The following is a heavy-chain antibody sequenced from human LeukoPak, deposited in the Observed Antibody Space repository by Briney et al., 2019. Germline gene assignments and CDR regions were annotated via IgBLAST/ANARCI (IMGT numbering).Heavy chain of an antibody. Sequence: GASVKVSCKASGYTFTGYYMHWVRQAPGQGLEWMGWINPNSGGTNYAQKFQGRVTMTRDTSISTAYMELSSLRSEDTAVYYCARDSIPTYYYDSSPGDYFDYWGQGTLVTVSS. J-gene: IGHJ4*02. CDR1: GYTFTGYY. V-gene: IGHV1-2*02. D-gene: IGHD3-22*01. CDR3: ARDSIPTYYYDSSPGDYFDY. CDR2: INPNSGGT.